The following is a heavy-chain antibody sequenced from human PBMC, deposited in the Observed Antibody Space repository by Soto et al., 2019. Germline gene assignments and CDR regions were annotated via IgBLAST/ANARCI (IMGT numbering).Heavy chain of an antibody. CDR2: IGGSGGT. Sequence: VQLLESGGGLAQPGGSLRLSCAASGFIFGNYDMSWVRQAPGKGLEWVSTIGGSGGTTYGNSVKGRFTISRDNSKNTLYLQMNSLRAEDTAVYYCAKATAAAGEYYYYYGMDVWGQGTTVTVSS. D-gene: IGHD6-13*01. CDR1: GFIFGNYD. J-gene: IGHJ6*02. V-gene: IGHV3-23*01. CDR3: AKATAAAGEYYYYYGMDV.